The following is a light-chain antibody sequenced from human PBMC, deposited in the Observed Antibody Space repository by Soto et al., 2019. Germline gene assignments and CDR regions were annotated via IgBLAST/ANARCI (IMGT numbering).Light chain of an antibody. J-gene: IGKJ1*01. CDR2: KAS. Sequence: PSTLYASVGDRVTITSRGSRGISSWLAWYQQKSGRGAKLMIYKASNLQNGVTLRFSGSGSRTKFTLTNSSMQPDDFETYYSQQYIGQGTKVDIK. CDR3: QQY. CDR1: RGISSW. V-gene: IGKV1-5*03.